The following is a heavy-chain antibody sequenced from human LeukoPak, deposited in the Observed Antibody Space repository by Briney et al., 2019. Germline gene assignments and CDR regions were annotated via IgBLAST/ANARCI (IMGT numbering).Heavy chain of an antibody. CDR2: IYYSGST. CDR3: ARALGAFDI. V-gene: IGHV4-59*12. J-gene: IGHJ3*02. Sequence: ASETLSLTCTVSGGSISSYYWSWIRQPPGKGLEWIGYIYYSGSTNYNPSLKSRVNISLDTSENQFSLKLSSVTAADTAVYYCARALGAFDIWGQGTMVTVSS. CDR1: GGSISSYY.